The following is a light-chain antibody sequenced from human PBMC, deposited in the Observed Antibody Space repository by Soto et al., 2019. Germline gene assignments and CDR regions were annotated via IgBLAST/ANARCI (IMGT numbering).Light chain of an antibody. J-gene: IGLJ2*01. CDR2: EVI. CDR1: SSDVGGHNY. CDR3: TSYAGSDNVI. Sequence: QSALTQPPSASGSPGQSVTISCTGTSSDVGGHNYVSWYQQHPGKAPELLIYEVIQRPSGVPDRFSGSKSGNTASLTVSGLQAEDEADYYCTSYAGSDNVIFGGGTKLTVL. V-gene: IGLV2-8*01.